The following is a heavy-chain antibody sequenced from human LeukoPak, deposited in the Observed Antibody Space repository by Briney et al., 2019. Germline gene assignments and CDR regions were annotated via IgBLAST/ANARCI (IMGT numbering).Heavy chain of an antibody. Sequence: ASVKVSCKASGYTFTSYYMHWVRQAPGQGLEWMGIINPSGDSTSYAQKFQGRVTMTRDTSTSTVYMELSSLRSEDTAVYYYARAQAQAYGSGSYYIPVISGSDYWGQGTLVTVSS. CDR3: ARAQAQAYGSGSYYIPVISGSDY. J-gene: IGHJ4*02. CDR2: INPSGDST. V-gene: IGHV1-46*01. CDR1: GYTFTSYY. D-gene: IGHD3-10*01.